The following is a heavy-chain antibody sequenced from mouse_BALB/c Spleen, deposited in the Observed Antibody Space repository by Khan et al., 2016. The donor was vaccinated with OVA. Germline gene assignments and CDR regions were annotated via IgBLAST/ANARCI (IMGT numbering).Heavy chain of an antibody. CDR2: INPGSGGT. CDR1: GYAFTHYL. V-gene: IGHV1-54*01. J-gene: IGHJ3*01. CDR3: AVGFYDGCLAWLAY. Sequence: QVQLQQSGTELVRPGTSVKVSCKASGYAFTHYLIEWVKQRPGQGLEWIGVINPGSGGTNYNEKFEGKATLTADNSSSTASIPLSSLTSDDSAVYFCAVGFYDGCLAWLAYWGQGTLVTVSA. D-gene: IGHD2-3*01.